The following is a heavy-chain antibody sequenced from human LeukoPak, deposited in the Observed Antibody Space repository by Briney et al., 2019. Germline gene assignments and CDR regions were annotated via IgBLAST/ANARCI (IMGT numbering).Heavy chain of an antibody. CDR1: GYSISSGYY. Sequence: SETLSLTCTVSGYSISSGYYWGWIRQSPGKGLEWIGNIYRRGSTHYNPSLKSRVTISMDTSKNQFSLKLSSVTAADTAVYYCARSPGVGDILTGYYPSDAFDIWGQGTMVTVSS. J-gene: IGHJ3*02. CDR3: ARSPGVGDILTGYYPSDAFDI. CDR2: IYRRGST. V-gene: IGHV4-38-2*02. D-gene: IGHD3-9*01.